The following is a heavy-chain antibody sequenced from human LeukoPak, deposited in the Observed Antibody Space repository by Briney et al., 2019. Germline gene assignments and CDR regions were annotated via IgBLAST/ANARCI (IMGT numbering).Heavy chain of an antibody. V-gene: IGHV3-9*01. CDR1: GFTFDDYA. CDR2: ISWNSGSI. CDR3: AKDTSMRPKAHFDY. Sequence: LPGRSLRLSCAASGFTFDDYAMPWVRQAPGKGLEWVSGISWNSGSIGYADSVKGRFTISRDNAKNSLYLQMNSLRAEDTALYYCAKDTSMRPKAHFDYWGQGTLVTVSS. J-gene: IGHJ4*02.